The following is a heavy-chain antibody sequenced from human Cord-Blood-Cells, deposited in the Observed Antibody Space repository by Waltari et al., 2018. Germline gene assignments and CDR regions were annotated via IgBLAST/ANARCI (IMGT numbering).Heavy chain of an antibody. V-gene: IGHV1-2*06. CDR2: INPNSGGT. J-gene: IGHJ6*02. CDR3: ASGSDYYYYGMDV. D-gene: IGHD3-10*01. Sequence: HVQLVQTVAEVKKPGATVKVSCKAYGHNFTGYYMHWVRHAPGQGLEWMRRINPNSGGTNYAQKFQGRVTMTRNTSSSTAYMELSMLRSDDTAVYYCASGSDYYYYGMDVWGQGTTVTVSS. CDR1: GHNFTGYY.